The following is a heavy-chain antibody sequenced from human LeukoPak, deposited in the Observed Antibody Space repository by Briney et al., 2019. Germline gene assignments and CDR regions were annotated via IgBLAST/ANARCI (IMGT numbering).Heavy chain of an antibody. V-gene: IGHV4-59*12. J-gene: IGHJ4*02. Sequence: MASETLSLTCTVSGGSISSYYWSWIRQPPGKGLEWIGYIYYSGSTNYNPSLKSRVTISVDTSKNQFSLKLNSVTPEDTAVYYCARSGGYTYFDYWGQGTLVTVSS. CDR3: ARSGGYTYFDY. D-gene: IGHD6-19*01. CDR2: IYYSGST. CDR1: GGSISSYY.